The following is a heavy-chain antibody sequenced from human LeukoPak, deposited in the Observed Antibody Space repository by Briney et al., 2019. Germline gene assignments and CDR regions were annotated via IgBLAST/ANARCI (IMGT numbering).Heavy chain of an antibody. Sequence: SETVSLTCTVSGGSISSGGYYWSWIRQHPGKGLEWIGYIYYSGSTYYNRSLKSRVTISVDTSKNQFSLKLSSVTAADTAVYYCARGNGSTQGYWGQGTLVAVSS. CDR3: ARGNGSTQGY. CDR2: IYYSGST. V-gene: IGHV4-31*03. CDR1: GGSISSGGYY. D-gene: IGHD1-1*01. J-gene: IGHJ4*02.